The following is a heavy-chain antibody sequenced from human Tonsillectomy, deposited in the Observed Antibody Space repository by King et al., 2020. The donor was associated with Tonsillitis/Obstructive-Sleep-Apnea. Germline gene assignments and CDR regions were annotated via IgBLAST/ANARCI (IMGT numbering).Heavy chain of an antibody. CDR1: GFTFSTYA. Sequence: VQLVESGGGLVQPGGSLRLSCAASGFTFSTYAMSWVRQAPGWGLEWVSGIRGSGGSTDYADSVKGRFTISRDNSKNTLYLQMNSLRAEDTAVYYCAKRISSASTIDCWGQGTLVTVSS. CDR2: IRGSGGST. D-gene: IGHD2-2*01. J-gene: IGHJ4*02. CDR3: AKRISSASTIDC. V-gene: IGHV3-23*04.